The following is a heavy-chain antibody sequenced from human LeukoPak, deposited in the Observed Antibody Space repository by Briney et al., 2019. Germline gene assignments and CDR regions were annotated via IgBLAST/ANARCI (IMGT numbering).Heavy chain of an antibody. V-gene: IGHV3-30*02. CDR3: ARELYDFWSGPGAFDI. CDR1: GFILSTYS. D-gene: IGHD3-3*01. CDR2: MRNDGSQI. Sequence: PGGSLRLSCAPSGFILSTYSMNWVRQAPGKGLEWVASMRNDGSQIYYADSVKGRFTISRDNSKNTLYLQMGSLKAEDMAVYYCARELYDFWSGPGAFDIWGQGTMVTVSS. J-gene: IGHJ3*02.